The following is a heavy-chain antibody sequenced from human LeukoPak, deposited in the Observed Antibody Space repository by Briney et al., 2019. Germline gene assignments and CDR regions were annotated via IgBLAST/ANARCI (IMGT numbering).Heavy chain of an antibody. Sequence: GRSLRLSCAASGFTFSSYAMTWVRQAPGKGLEWVSGISGSGDSTYYADSVEGRFTISRDNSKNTFYLQMNSLRAEDTAVYYCAKVRYNSGWLFDYWGQGTLVTVSS. CDR3: AKVRYNSGWLFDY. D-gene: IGHD6-19*01. CDR1: GFTFSSYA. CDR2: ISGSGDST. J-gene: IGHJ4*02. V-gene: IGHV3-23*01.